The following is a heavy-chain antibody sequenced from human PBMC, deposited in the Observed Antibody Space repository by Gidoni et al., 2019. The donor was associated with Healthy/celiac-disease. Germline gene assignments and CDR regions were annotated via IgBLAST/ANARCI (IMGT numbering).Heavy chain of an antibody. V-gene: IGHV4-34*01. CDR2: INHSGST. D-gene: IGHD3-10*01. Sequence: QVQLQQWGAGLLKPSETLSLTCAAHGGSFSTDNWSWLRQPPGPGLGWIGEINHSGSTNYNPSLKSRVTISVDTSKNQFSLKLSSVTAADTAVYYCARGPRPLGSGTFDYWGQGTLVTVSS. J-gene: IGHJ4*02. CDR1: GGSFSTDN. CDR3: ARGPRPLGSGTFDY.